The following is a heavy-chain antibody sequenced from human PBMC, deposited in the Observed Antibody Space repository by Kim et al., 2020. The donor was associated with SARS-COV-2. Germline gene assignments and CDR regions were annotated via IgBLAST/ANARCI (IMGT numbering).Heavy chain of an antibody. V-gene: IGHV1-3*01. CDR1: GYTFTSYA. J-gene: IGHJ6*02. CDR3: ARVCGYSGYDWNRIHHYGMDV. CDR2: INAGNGNT. Sequence: ASVKVSCKASGYTFTSYAMHWVRQAPGQRLEWMGWINAGNGNTKYSQKFQGRVTITRDTSASTAHMELSSLRSEDTAVYYCARVCGYSGYDWNRIHHYGMDVWGQGTTVTVSS. D-gene: IGHD5-12*01.